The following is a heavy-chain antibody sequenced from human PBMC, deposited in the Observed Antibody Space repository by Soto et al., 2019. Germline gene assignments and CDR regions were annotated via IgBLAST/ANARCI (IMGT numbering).Heavy chain of an antibody. J-gene: IGHJ2*01. D-gene: IGHD6-19*01. V-gene: IGHV1-8*01. CDR1: GYTFTSYD. CDR3: ASSGRDSSGWLRYVDL. Sequence: QVQLVQSGAEVKKPGASVKVSCKASGYTFTSYDINWVRQATGQGLEWMGWMNPNSGNTGYAQKFQGRVTMTRNTPIXXGDRALSSLRSEETAVYYCASSGRDSSGWLRYVDLWGRGTLVTVSS. CDR2: MNPNSGNT.